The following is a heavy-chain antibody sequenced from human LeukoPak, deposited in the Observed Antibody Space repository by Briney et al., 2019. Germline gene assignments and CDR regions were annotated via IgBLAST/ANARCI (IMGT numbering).Heavy chain of an antibody. Sequence: SETLSLTCAVYGGSFSGYYWSWIRQPPGKGLEWMGEINHSGSTNYNPSLKSRVTISVDTSKNQFSLELSSVTAADTAVYYCARGEGYYDSSGYFRYWGQGTLVTVSS. CDR3: ARGEGYYDSSGYFRY. CDR2: INHSGST. CDR1: GGSFSGYY. V-gene: IGHV4-34*01. D-gene: IGHD3-22*01. J-gene: IGHJ4*02.